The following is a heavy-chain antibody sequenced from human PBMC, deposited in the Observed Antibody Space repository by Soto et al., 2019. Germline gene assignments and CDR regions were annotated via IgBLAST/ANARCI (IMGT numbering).Heavy chain of an antibody. D-gene: IGHD5-18*01. Sequence: PGGSLRLSCAASGFTFSSYAMSWVRQAPGKGLEWVSNISGSGSRKYYADSVRGRFTISRDNAKNSLYLQMNSLRAEDTAVYYCARDHRIQLWSTYYYYGMDVWGQGTTVTVSS. J-gene: IGHJ6*02. V-gene: IGHV3-48*04. CDR3: ARDHRIQLWSTYYYYGMDV. CDR1: GFTFSSYA. CDR2: ISGSGSRK.